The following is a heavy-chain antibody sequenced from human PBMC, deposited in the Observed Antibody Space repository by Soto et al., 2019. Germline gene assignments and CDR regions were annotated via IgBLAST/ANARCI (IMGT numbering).Heavy chain of an antibody. Sequence: GTSVKVSCEACGDRFTGYYMHWVRQAPEQGLEWMGWINPNSGGTNYAQKFQGWVTMTRDTSISTAYMELSRLRSDDTAVYYCARSNRRLGGSSSVYYYYYMDVWGKGTTVTVSS. V-gene: IGHV1-2*04. CDR1: GDRFTGYY. D-gene: IGHD6-6*01. CDR2: INPNSGGT. J-gene: IGHJ6*03. CDR3: ARSNRRLGGSSSVYYYYYMDV.